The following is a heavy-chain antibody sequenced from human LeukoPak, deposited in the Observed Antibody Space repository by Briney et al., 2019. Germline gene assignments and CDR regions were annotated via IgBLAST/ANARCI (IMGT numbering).Heavy chain of an antibody. Sequence: SQTLSLTCTVSGDSISSYYWSWIRQPPGKRLEWIGYIYHSGSTNYNPSLKSRVTISADTSKGQFSLKLASVSAPDTAVYYCATGYSSTWYYFDYWGQGTLVTVSS. CDR1: GDSISSYY. D-gene: IGHD6-13*01. CDR3: ATGYSSTWYYFDY. CDR2: IYHSGST. J-gene: IGHJ4*02. V-gene: IGHV4-59*01.